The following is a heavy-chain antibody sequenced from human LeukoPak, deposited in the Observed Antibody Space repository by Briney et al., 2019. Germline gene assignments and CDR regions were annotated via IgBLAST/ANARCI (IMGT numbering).Heavy chain of an antibody. J-gene: IGHJ4*02. Sequence: PGGSLRLSCAASGFTFSSYGMHWVRQAPGKGLEWVAVISYDGSNKYYADSVKGRFTISRDNSKNTLYLQMNSLRAEDMAVYYCAKRGKWDVTPFDYWGQGTLVTVSS. CDR2: ISYDGSNK. D-gene: IGHD1-26*01. CDR1: GFTFSSYG. CDR3: AKRGKWDVTPFDY. V-gene: IGHV3-30*18.